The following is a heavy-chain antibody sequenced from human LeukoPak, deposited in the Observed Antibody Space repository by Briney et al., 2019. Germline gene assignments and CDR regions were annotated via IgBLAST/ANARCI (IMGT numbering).Heavy chain of an antibody. CDR3: ARANFLYCSSTSCLFDY. CDR2: INPNSGGT. V-gene: IGHV1-2*04. J-gene: IGHJ4*02. D-gene: IGHD2-2*01. CDR1: GYTFTDYY. Sequence: ASVTVSSKASGYTFTDYYMHWVRLAPGQGLEWMGWINPNSGGTNYVQKFQGWVTMTRDTSINTAYMELSRLTPDDTAVYYCARANFLYCSSTSCLFDYWGQGTLVTVSS.